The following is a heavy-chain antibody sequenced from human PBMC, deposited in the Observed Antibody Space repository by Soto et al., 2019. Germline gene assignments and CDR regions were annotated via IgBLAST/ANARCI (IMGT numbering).Heavy chain of an antibody. D-gene: IGHD3-3*01. CDR1: GVTFSSYR. V-gene: IGHV3-21*01. J-gene: IGHJ6*02. CDR3: ARDTAAYEFWSVTGGMDV. CDR2: ISSSSSSYI. Sequence: PGGSLRLSCAASGVTFSSYRMHWVRQAPGKGLEWVSSISSSSSSYIYYADSVKGRFTISRDNAKNSLYLQMNSLRAEDTAVYYCARDTAAYEFWSVTGGMDVWGQGTTVTVSS.